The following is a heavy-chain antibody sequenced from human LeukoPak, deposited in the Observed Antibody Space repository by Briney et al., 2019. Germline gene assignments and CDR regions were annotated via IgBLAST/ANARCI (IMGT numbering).Heavy chain of an antibody. CDR3: AKDRSIYGDYIS. D-gene: IGHD4-17*01. CDR1: GFTFSSYA. J-gene: IGHJ5*02. CDR2: ISGSGGST. Sequence: PGGSLRLSCAASGFTFSSYAMSWIRQAPGKGLEWVSAISGSGGSTYYADSVKGRFTISRDNSKNTLYLQMNSLRAEDTAVYYCAKDRSIYGDYISWGQGTLVTVSS. V-gene: IGHV3-23*01.